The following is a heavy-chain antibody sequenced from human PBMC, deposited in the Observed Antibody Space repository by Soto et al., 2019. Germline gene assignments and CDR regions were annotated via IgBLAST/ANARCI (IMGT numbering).Heavy chain of an antibody. CDR1: GFTFSDNY. CDR2: ISSSGGYT. CDR3: AKGFPMVRGIIKNYFDY. Sequence: QVQLVESGGGLVKPGGSLRLSCAASGFTFSDNYMSWIRQAPGKGLEWVSYISSSGGYTMYADYVKGRFTISRDKAKNSLYLQLNSLRAEDTAVYYCAKGFPMVRGIIKNYFDYWGQGTRVTVSS. V-gene: IGHV3-11*06. D-gene: IGHD3-10*01. J-gene: IGHJ4*02.